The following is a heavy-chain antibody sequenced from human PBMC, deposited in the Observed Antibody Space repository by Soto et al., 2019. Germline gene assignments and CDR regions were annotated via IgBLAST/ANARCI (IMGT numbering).Heavy chain of an antibody. J-gene: IGHJ4*02. Sequence: PGGSLRLTCAAPGFIFISYNMNWVCQAPGKGLEWVSFISSSSSTIYYADSVKGRFTISRDNAKNSLYLQMNSLRDEDTAVYYCARDRGYTYGFDFWGQGALVTVSS. V-gene: IGHV3-48*02. CDR2: ISSSSSTI. CDR1: GFIFISYN. D-gene: IGHD5-18*01. CDR3: ARDRGYTYGFDF.